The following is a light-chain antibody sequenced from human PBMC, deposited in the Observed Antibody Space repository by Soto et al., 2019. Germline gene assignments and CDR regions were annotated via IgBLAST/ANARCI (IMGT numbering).Light chain of an antibody. CDR2: GVS. CDR1: QSVGSS. CDR3: QQYENWPT. V-gene: IGKV3D-15*01. J-gene: IGKJ1*01. Sequence: EIVMTQSPATLSVSPGERATLSCRASQSVGSSLAWYQQKPGQAPRLLIYGVSTRATGIPARFSGSGSGTEFTLTVSSLQSEDFAVYYCQQYENWPTFGQGTMVDI.